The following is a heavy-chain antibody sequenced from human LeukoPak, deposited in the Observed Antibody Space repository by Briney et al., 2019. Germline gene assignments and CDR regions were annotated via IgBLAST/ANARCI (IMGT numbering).Heavy chain of an antibody. CDR3: ARDGSSGLAFDI. J-gene: IGHJ3*02. V-gene: IGHV4-59*01. Sequence: SETLSLTCTVSGGSISSYYWSWLRQPPGKGLEWLGYIYYSGSTNYNPSLKSRVTISVDTSKNQFSLKLSSVTAADTAVYYCARDGSSGLAFDIWGQGTMVTVSS. D-gene: IGHD6-19*01. CDR1: GGSISSYY. CDR2: IYYSGST.